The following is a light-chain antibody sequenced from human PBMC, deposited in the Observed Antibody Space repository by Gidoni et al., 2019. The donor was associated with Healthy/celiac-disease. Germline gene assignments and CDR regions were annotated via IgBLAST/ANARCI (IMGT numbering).Light chain of an antibody. J-gene: IGKJ1*01. Sequence: DIQMTQSPSTLSASVGDRVTITCLASQSISSWLAWYQQKPGKAHKLLIYKASSVESGVPSRFSGSGSGTEFTLTISILQPDDFATYYCQQYRTFGQGTKVEIK. CDR2: KAS. CDR3: QQYRT. CDR1: QSISSW. V-gene: IGKV1-5*03.